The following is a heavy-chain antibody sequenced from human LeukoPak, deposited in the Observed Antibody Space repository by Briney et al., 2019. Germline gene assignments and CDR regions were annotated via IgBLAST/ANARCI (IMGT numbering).Heavy chain of an antibody. CDR1: GFTFSSYG. D-gene: IGHD3-22*01. V-gene: IGHV3-33*01. Sequence: PGRSLRLSCAASGFTFSSYGMHWVRQAPGKGLEWVAVVWYDGSNKYYADSVKGRFTISRDNSKNTLYLQMNSLRAEDTAVYYCARERDSSGYLFDYWGQGTLVTVSS. J-gene: IGHJ4*02. CDR3: ARERDSSGYLFDY. CDR2: VWYDGSNK.